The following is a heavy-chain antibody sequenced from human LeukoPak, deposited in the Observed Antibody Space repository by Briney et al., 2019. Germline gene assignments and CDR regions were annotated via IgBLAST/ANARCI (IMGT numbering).Heavy chain of an antibody. CDR3: AKALYSGSYFCAFDI. J-gene: IGHJ3*02. Sequence: GGSLRLSCAASGFTFSSYGMHWVRQAPGKGLEWVAVISYDGSNKYYADSVKGRFTISRDNSKNTLYLQMNRLRAEDTVVYYCAKALYSGSYFCAFDIWGQGTMVTVSS. D-gene: IGHD1-26*01. CDR2: ISYDGSNK. V-gene: IGHV3-30*18. CDR1: GFTFSSYG.